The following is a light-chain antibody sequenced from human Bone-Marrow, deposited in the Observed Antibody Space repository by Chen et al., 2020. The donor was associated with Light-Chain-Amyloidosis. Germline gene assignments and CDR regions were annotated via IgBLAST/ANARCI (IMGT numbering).Light chain of an antibody. CDR3: QSADSSGTYEVI. CDR2: RDT. V-gene: IGLV3-25*03. Sequence: SYELTQPPSVSVSPGQTARITCSGDDLPTKYAYWYQQKPGQAPVLVIHRDTERPWGISERFTGSSSGTTATLTISGGQAEDEADYHCQSADSSGTYEVIFGGGTKLTVL. J-gene: IGLJ2*01. CDR1: DLPTKY.